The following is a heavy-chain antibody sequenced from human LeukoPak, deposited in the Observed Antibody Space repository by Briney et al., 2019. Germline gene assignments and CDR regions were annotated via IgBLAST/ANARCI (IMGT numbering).Heavy chain of an antibody. Sequence: GGSLRLSCAASGFTFSSYGMHWVRQAPGKGLEWVSAINGNGGSTYYADSVKGRFTISRDNSKNTLYLQMNSLRAEDTAMYYCTKAPPGKFDPWGQGTLVTVSS. V-gene: IGHV3-23*01. J-gene: IGHJ5*02. CDR1: GFTFSSYG. CDR3: TKAPPGKFDP. CDR2: INGNGGST. D-gene: IGHD3-10*01.